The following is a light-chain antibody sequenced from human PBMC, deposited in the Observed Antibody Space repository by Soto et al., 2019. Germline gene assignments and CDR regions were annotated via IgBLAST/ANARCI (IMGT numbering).Light chain of an antibody. CDR1: QSVSSN. J-gene: IGKJ1*01. CDR2: GAS. Sequence: EIVMTQSPATLSVSPGERATLSCRASQSVSSNLAWYQQKPGQATRLIIYGASTRATGIPAGFSGSVSGTEFTLTISSLQSEDFAVYYCQQYNNWHSWTFGQGTKVDIK. V-gene: IGKV3-15*01. CDR3: QQYNNWHSWT.